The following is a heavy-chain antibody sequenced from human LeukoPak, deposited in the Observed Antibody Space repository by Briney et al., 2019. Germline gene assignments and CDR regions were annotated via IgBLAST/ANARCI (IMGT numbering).Heavy chain of an antibody. CDR3: ARAKPKNMVRGLIMRRESRYYFDY. CDR1: GFTFNSYA. CDR2: ISGSGGST. D-gene: IGHD3-10*01. J-gene: IGHJ4*02. Sequence: GGSLRLSCAASGFTFNSYAMSWVRQAPGKGLEWVSVISGSGGSTYYADSVKGRFTISRDNSKNTLYLQMNSLRAEDTAVYYCARAKPKNMVRGLIMRRESRYYFDYWGQGTLVTVSS. V-gene: IGHV3-23*01.